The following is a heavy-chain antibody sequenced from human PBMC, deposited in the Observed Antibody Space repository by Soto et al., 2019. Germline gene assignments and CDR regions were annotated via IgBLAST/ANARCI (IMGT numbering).Heavy chain of an antibody. D-gene: IGHD1-26*01. CDR2: ISGSGGST. J-gene: IGHJ4*02. CDR1: GFTFSSYA. CDR3: EKGSGSYRTPLDY. Sequence: LRLSCAASGFTFSSYAMSWVRQAPGKGLEWVSAISGSGGSTYYADSVKGRFTISRDNSKNTLYLQMNSLRAEDTAVYYCEKGSGSYRTPLDYWGQGTLVTVSS. V-gene: IGHV3-23*01.